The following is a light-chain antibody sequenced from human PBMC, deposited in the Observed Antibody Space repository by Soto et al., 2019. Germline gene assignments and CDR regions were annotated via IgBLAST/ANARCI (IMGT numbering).Light chain of an antibody. V-gene: IGKV1-5*01. J-gene: IGKJ2*01. CDR3: QQYNSYLYT. CDR1: QSISSW. Sequence: DIQMTQSPSTLSASVGDRVTITCRASQSISSWLAWYQQKPGKAPKLLIYDASSLERGVPSRFRGSGSGPEFTLTTGSLQPDDFATDYCQQYNSYLYTFGQGTKLEIK. CDR2: DAS.